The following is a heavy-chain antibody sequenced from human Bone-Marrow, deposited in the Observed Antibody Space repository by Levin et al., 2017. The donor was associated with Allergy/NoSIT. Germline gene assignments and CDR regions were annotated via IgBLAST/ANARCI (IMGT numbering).Heavy chain of an antibody. V-gene: IGHV3-9*01. CDR3: AKRGYSSSSSDY. Sequence: GGSLRLSCAASGFTFDDYAMHWVRQAPGKGLEWVSGISWNSGSIGYADSVKGRFTISRDNAKNSLYLQMNSLRAEDTALYYCAKRGYSSSSSDYWGQGTLVTVSS. J-gene: IGHJ4*02. CDR2: ISWNSGSI. D-gene: IGHD6-6*01. CDR1: GFTFDDYA.